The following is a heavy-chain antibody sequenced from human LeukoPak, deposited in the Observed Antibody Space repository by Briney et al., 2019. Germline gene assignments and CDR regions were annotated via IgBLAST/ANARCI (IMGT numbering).Heavy chain of an antibody. V-gene: IGHV5-10-1*01. CDR3: ARLGPYYYYYGMDV. CDR2: IDPSDSYT. J-gene: IGHJ6*02. CDR1: GYSFTSYC. Sequence: GESLKISCKGSGYSFTSYCSSWVRQMPGKGLEGMGRIDPSDSYTNYSPSFQGHVTISADKSISTAYLQWSSLKASDTAMYYCARLGPYYYYYGMDVWGQGTTVTVSS.